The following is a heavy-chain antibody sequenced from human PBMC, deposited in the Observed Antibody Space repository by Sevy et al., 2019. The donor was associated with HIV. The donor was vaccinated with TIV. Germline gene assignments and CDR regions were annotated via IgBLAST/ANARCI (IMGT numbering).Heavy chain of an antibody. D-gene: IGHD1-26*01. Sequence: GVSLRLSCAASGFTFSNAWMSWVRQAPGKGLEWVGRIKSKTDGGTTDDAAPVKGRFTISRDDSKNTLYLQMNSLKTEDTAVYYCTTGGSYYYYGMDVWGQGTTVTVSS. V-gene: IGHV3-15*01. CDR3: TTGGSYYYYGMDV. CDR1: GFTFSNAW. J-gene: IGHJ6*02. CDR2: IKSKTDGGTT.